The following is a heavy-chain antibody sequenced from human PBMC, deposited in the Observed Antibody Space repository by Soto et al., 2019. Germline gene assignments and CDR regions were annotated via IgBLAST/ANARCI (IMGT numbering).Heavy chain of an antibody. V-gene: IGHV4-34*01. CDR1: GGSFSGDY. CDR3: ARAPGYCSSTSCYAGYYYYGMDV. Sequence: PSETLSLTCAVYGGSFSGDYWSWIRQPPGKGLEWIGEINHSGSTNYNPSLKSRVTISVDTSKNQFSLKLSSVTAADTAVYYCARAPGYCSSTSCYAGYYYYGMDVWGQGTTVTVSS. CDR2: INHSGST. D-gene: IGHD2-2*03. J-gene: IGHJ6*02.